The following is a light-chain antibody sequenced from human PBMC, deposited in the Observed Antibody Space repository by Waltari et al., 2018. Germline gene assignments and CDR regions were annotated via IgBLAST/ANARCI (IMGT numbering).Light chain of an antibody. V-gene: IGKV1-39*01. Sequence: DIHMTQSPSSLSAAVGDRVTITCRASQTITKYLNRYQQKPGKAPKVLISVVSYLHTGVPSRFSGSGSGTDFTLTISSLQPEDFATYYCQQSDSLPLTFGGGTKVEIK. J-gene: IGKJ4*01. CDR3: QQSDSLPLT. CDR1: QTITKY. CDR2: VVS.